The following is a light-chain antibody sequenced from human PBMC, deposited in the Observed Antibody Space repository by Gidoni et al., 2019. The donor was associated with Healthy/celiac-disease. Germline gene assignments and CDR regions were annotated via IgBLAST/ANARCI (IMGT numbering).Light chain of an antibody. J-gene: IGLJ2*01. CDR3: SSYTSSSIVV. V-gene: IGLV2-14*01. CDR2: EVS. Sequence: QSALTQPASVAGSTGQSITISGTGTSRDVGGYNYVSWYQQHPGKAPKLMIYEVSNRPSGVPDRFSGSKSGNTASLTISGLQAEDEAGYYCSSYTSSSIVVFGGGTKLTVL. CDR1: SRDVGGYNY.